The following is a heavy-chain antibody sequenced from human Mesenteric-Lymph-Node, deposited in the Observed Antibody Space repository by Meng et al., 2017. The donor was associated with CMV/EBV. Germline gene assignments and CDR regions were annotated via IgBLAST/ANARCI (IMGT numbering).Heavy chain of an antibody. Sequence: GESLKISCAASGFTFSDYYMSWIRQAPGKGLEWVSYISSSGSTIYYADSVKGRFTISRDNAKNSLYLQMNSLRAEDTAVYYCASGLGEFWSRSWGQGTMVTVSS. CDR2: ISSSGSTI. J-gene: IGHJ3*01. D-gene: IGHD3-3*01. V-gene: IGHV3-11*01. CDR3: ASGLGEFWSRS. CDR1: GFTFSDYY.